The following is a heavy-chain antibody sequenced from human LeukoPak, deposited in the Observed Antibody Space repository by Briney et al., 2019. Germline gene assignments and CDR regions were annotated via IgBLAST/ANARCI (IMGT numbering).Heavy chain of an antibody. CDR2: ISHSSSTI. D-gene: IGHD3-10*01. Sequence: PGGSLRLSCAASGFTFSSYSMNWVRQAPGKGLERVSYISHSSSTIYYADSVKGRFTISRDNAKNSLYLQMNSLRAEDTAVYYCARGPNSGYPGNWGQGTLVTVSS. CDR1: GFTFSSYS. V-gene: IGHV3-48*01. CDR3: ARGPNSGYPGN. J-gene: IGHJ4*02.